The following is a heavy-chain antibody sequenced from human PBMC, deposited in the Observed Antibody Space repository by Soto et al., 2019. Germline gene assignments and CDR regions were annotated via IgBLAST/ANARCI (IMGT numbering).Heavy chain of an antibody. Sequence: QVQLQESGPGLVKPSETLSLTCTVSGGSISSYYWSWIRQPPGKGLEWIGYIYYSGSTNYNPSLKSRVTISVDTSKNQFSLKLSSVTAADTAVYYCARVGGGYNVYYYCGMDVWGQGTTVTVSS. CDR1: GGSISSYY. CDR2: IYYSGST. V-gene: IGHV4-59*01. CDR3: ARVGGGYNVYYYCGMDV. J-gene: IGHJ6*02. D-gene: IGHD5-12*01.